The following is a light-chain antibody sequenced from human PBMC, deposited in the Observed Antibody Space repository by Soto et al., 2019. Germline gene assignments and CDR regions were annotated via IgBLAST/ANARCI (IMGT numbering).Light chain of an antibody. CDR2: DVS. CDR1: SSDVGGYNY. V-gene: IGLV2-14*01. Sequence: QSVLTQPASVSGSPGQSITISCTGTSSDVGGYNYVSWYQEHPGKAPKLMIYDVSNRPSGVSNHFSGSKSGNTASLTISGLQAEDEADYYCSSYTTDSTYVFGTGTKLTVL. CDR3: SSYTTDSTYV. J-gene: IGLJ1*01.